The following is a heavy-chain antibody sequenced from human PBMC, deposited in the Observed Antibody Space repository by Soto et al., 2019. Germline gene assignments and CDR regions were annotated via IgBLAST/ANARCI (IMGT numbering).Heavy chain of an antibody. D-gene: IGHD6-19*01. CDR1: GNSVSSTSAA. V-gene: IGHV6-1*01. CDR2: TYSRSKSYI. Sequence: SHTLSLTCAVSGNSVSSTSAAWSGVGQQPWIGLEWLGRTYSRSKSYIHYAVSVTSRMTINPDTSKNQCSLQLNSVTHEDTTVYYCAKGSYYSGWVWGQGTMVTVSS. CDR3: AKGSYYSGWV. J-gene: IGHJ4*01.